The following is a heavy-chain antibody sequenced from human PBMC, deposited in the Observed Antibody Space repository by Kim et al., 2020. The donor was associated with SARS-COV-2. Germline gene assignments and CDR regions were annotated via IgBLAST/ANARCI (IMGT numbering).Heavy chain of an antibody. CDR2: INTNTGNP. CDR1: GYTFTSYA. V-gene: IGHV7-4-1*01. D-gene: IGHD6-13*01. J-gene: IGHJ6*02. Sequence: ASVKVSCKASGYTFTSYAMNWVRQAPGQGLEWMGWINTNTGNPTYAPGFTGRFVFSLDTSVSTAYLQICSLKAEDTAVYYCARDHVLAAAAGGDYYYYYGMDVWGQGTTVTVSS. CDR3: ARDHVLAAAAGGDYYYYYGMDV.